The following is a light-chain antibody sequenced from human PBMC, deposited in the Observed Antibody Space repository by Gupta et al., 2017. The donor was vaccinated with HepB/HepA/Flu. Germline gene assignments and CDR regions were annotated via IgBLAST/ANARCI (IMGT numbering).Light chain of an antibody. CDR2: GAS. V-gene: IGKV3-15*01. CDR3: QHYNNWPPP. CDR1: QSVSSN. J-gene: IGKJ5*01. Sequence: EIMMTQFPATLSVSPGERATLSCRASQSVSSNLAWYQQKPGQAPRLLIYGASTRATGIPARFSASGSGTDFTLTISSLQSEDFAIYSCQHYNNWPPPFGQGTRLEIK.